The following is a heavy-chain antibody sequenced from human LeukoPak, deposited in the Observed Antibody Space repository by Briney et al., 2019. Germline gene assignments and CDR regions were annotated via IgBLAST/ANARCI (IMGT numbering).Heavy chain of an antibody. CDR2: ISYDGSNT. Sequence: GGSLRLTCAASGFTFSSYGMHWVRQAPGKGLEWVAVISYDGSNTYYADSVKGRFAISRDNSKNMLYLQMNSLRAEDTAVYYCAKPYYYGSRSYMDYWGQGTLVTVSS. J-gene: IGHJ4*02. CDR3: AKPYYYGSRSYMDY. D-gene: IGHD3-10*01. V-gene: IGHV3-30*18. CDR1: GFTFSSYG.